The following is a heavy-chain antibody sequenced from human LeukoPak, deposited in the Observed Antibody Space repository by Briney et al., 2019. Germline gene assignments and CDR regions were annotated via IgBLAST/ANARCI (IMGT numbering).Heavy chain of an antibody. CDR2: IYHSGST. CDR3: ARTRARDDSSGYYYYYFDY. Sequence: SETLSLTCTVSGYSISSGYYWGWIRQPPGKGLEWIGSIYHSGSTYYNPSLKSRVTISVDTSKNQFSLKLSSVTAADTAVYYCARTRARDDSSGYYYYYFDYWGQGTLVTVSS. D-gene: IGHD3-22*01. CDR1: GYSISSGYY. V-gene: IGHV4-38-2*02. J-gene: IGHJ4*02.